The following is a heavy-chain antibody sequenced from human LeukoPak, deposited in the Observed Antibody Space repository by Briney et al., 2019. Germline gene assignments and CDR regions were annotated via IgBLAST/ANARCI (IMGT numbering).Heavy chain of an antibody. CDR1: GFAFSSQA. CDR2: ISDSGSIT. Sequence: GGSLRLSCAASGFAFSSQAMGWVRQAPGKGLEWVSVISDSGSITYYADSVKGRFTISRDDSKNTLFLQMNSLRAEDTAVYYCAKDARRTSGWYFFDYWGQGTLVTVSS. V-gene: IGHV3-23*01. D-gene: IGHD6-19*01. J-gene: IGHJ4*02. CDR3: AKDARRTSGWYFFDY.